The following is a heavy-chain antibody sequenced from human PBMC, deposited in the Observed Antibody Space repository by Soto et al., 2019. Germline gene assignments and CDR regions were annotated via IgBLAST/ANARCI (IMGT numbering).Heavy chain of an antibody. CDR3: ARDQRDGYTYYYYYGMDV. D-gene: IGHD5-12*01. V-gene: IGHV4-30-4*01. CDR1: GGSINSGDYY. Sequence: SETLSLTCTVSGGSINSGDYYWSWIRQPPGKGLEWIGYIYYSGSTYYNPSLKSRVTISVDTSKNQFSLKLSSVTAADTAVYYCARDQRDGYTYYYYYGMDVWGQGTTVTVSS. J-gene: IGHJ6*02. CDR2: IYYSGST.